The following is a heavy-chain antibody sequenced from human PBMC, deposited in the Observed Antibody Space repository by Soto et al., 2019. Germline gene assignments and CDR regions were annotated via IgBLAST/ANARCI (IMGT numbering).Heavy chain of an antibody. J-gene: IGHJ5*02. CDR3: ARDDSSGSWFDP. CDR2: IYHSGST. CDR1: GGSISSSNW. D-gene: IGHD6-19*01. V-gene: IGHV4-4*02. Sequence: QVQLQESGPGLVKPSGTLSLTCAVSGGSISSSNWWSWVRQPPGKGLEWIGEIYHSGSTNYNPSRMSRVTMSVDKSKNPFALTMSSVPAADTAVYYRARDDSSGSWFDPWGQGTLVTVSS.